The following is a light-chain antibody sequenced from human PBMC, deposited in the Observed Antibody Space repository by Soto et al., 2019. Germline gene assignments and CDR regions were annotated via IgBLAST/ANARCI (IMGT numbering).Light chain of an antibody. CDR1: SSNIGAGYD. J-gene: IGLJ2*01. Sequence: QSVLTQPPSVSGAPGQRVTISCTGSSSNIGAGYDVHWYQQLPGTAPKLLIYGNSNRPSGVPDRFSGSKSGTSASLAITGLKAEADVDYYWQAYDSSLCAHVFGGRTQQTVL. CDR2: GNS. V-gene: IGLV1-40*01. CDR3: QAYDSSLCAHV.